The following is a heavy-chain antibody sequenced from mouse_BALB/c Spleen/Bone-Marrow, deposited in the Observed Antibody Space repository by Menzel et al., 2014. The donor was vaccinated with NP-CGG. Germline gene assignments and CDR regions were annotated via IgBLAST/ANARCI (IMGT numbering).Heavy chain of an antibody. CDR3: ARDYYGSSHFDY. CDR1: GFTFSSFV. Sequence: LQQPGGGLVQPGGSLKLSCAASGFTFSSFVMSWVRQTPEKRLEWVASISSGGSMYYSDSVKGRFIISRDNARNILYLQMSSLRSEDTAMYYCARDYYGSSHFDYWGQGSTLTVSS. V-gene: IGHV5-6-5*01. D-gene: IGHD1-1*01. J-gene: IGHJ2*01. CDR2: ISSGGSM.